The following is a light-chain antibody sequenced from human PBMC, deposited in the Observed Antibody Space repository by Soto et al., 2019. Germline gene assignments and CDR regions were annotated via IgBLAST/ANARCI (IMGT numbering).Light chain of an antibody. J-gene: IGKJ5*01. CDR3: QHFGSSPPVT. CDR1: QSVATN. CDR2: GAS. Sequence: VLTQSPATLSVSPGERATLSCRASQSVATNLARYQQRPGQAPRLLIYGASKRATGIPDRFRGSGSGSEFTLTISGLEPEDFAVYFCQHFGSSPPVTFGQGTRLEIK. V-gene: IGKV3-20*01.